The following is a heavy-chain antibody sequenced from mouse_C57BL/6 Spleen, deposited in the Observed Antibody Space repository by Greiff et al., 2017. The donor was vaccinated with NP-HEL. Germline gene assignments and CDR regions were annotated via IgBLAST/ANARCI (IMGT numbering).Heavy chain of an antibody. Sequence: EVQVVESGGGLVKPGGSLKLSCAASGFTFSDYGMHWVRQAPEKGLEWVAYISSGSSTIYYADTVKGRFTISRDNAKNTLFLQMTSLRSEDTAMYYCARRTDYGSSYAMDYWGQGTSVTVSS. D-gene: IGHD1-1*01. V-gene: IGHV5-17*01. CDR2: ISSGSSTI. CDR1: GFTFSDYG. J-gene: IGHJ4*01. CDR3: ARRTDYGSSYAMDY.